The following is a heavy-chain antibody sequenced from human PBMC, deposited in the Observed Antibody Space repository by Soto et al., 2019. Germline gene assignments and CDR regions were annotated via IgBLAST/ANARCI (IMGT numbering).Heavy chain of an antibody. J-gene: IGHJ4*02. D-gene: IGHD1-26*01. Sequence: WGSLRLSCSGSGFSLIGSAIHCFRHSSFQGLEWLGRIRDKANNDATAYAAPVKGRFTISRDESQNVVFLQMNSLKTEDTAIYYCTRPPSGSYGDDSDYWGQGTQVTVS. CDR3: TRPPSGSYGDDSDY. V-gene: IGHV3-73*01. CDR2: IRDKANNDAT. CDR1: GFSLIGSA.